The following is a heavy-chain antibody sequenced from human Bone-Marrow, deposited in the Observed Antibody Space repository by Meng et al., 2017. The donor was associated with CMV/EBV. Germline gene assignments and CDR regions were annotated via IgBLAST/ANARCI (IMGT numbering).Heavy chain of an antibody. V-gene: IGHV4-34*01. CDR1: GGSFSGYY. Sequence: SETLSLTCAVYGGSFSGYYWSWIRQPPGKGLEWIGEINHSGSTNYNPSLKSRVTISVDTSKNQLSLKLSSVTAADTAVYYCARARSYCSSTSCYRYYYGMDVWGQGTTVTVSS. CDR2: INHSGST. J-gene: IGHJ6*02. CDR3: ARARSYCSSTSCYRYYYGMDV. D-gene: IGHD2-2*01.